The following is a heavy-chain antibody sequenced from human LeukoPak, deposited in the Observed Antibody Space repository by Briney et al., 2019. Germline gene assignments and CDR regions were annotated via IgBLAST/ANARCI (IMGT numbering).Heavy chain of an antibody. J-gene: IGHJ4*02. CDR1: GYSISSGYY. V-gene: IGHV4-38-2*02. D-gene: IGHD4-17*01. CDR2: IYHSGST. Sequence: PSETLSLACTVSGYSISSGYYWGWIRQPPGKGLEWIGSIYHSGSTYYNPSLKSRVTISVDTSKNQFSLRLSSVTAADTAVYYCACGTTVPNLFWGRGTLVTVSS. CDR3: ACGTTVPNLF.